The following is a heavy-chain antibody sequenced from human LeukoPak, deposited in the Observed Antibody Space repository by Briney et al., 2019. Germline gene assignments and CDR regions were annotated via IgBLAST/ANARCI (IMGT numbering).Heavy chain of an antibody. D-gene: IGHD1-26*01. J-gene: IGHJ4*02. CDR3: ARRGSSFYGFDY. Sequence: ASVKVSCKASGYTFTSYFMHWVRQAPGQGLEWMGIINPNSGTTTYAQKFQGRVTMTWDTSTRTVYMELSSLRSEDTAVYYCARRGSSFYGFDYWAREPWSPSPQ. CDR1: GYTFTSYF. V-gene: IGHV1-46*01. CDR2: INPNSGTT.